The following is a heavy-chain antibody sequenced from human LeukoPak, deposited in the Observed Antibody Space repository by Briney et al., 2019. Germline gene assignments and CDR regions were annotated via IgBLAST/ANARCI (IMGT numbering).Heavy chain of an antibody. J-gene: IGHJ3*02. V-gene: IGHV4-4*07. D-gene: IGHD3-22*01. CDR2: IYTSGSA. CDR3: ARALRGGMIVGGRWAFDI. Sequence: RSSETLSLTCTVSGGSISSYYWSWIRQPAGKGLEWIGHIYTSGSANYNPSLKSRVTMSVDPSKNQSSLKLSSVTAADTAVYYCARALRGGMIVGGRWAFDIWCQGKMVTVSS. CDR1: GGSISSYY.